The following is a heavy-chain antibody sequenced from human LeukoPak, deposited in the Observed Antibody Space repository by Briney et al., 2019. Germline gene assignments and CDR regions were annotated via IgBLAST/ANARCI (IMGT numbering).Heavy chain of an antibody. D-gene: IGHD3-10*01. CDR2: INHSGST. CDR3: ARRGLLWFGVLSFRYNWFDP. Sequence: PSETLSLTCAVYGGSFSGYYWSWIRQPPGKGLEWIGEINHSGSTNYNPSLKSRVTISVDTSKNQFSLKLSSVTAADTAVYYCARRGLLWFGVLSFRYNWFDPWGQGTLVTVSS. V-gene: IGHV4-34*01. J-gene: IGHJ5*02. CDR1: GGSFSGYY.